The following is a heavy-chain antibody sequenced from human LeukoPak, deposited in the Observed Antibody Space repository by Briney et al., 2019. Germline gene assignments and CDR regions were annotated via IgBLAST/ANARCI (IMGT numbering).Heavy chain of an antibody. CDR1: GFTFSSYA. V-gene: IGHV3-23*01. D-gene: IGHD3-10*01. Sequence: PGGSLRLSCAPSGFTFSSYAMSWVRQAPGKGLEWVSFISGGGGSTYYADSVKGRFNISRDNSKNTLYLQMNILRAEDTAVYYCAKPRGSGSSYNGGFDYWGQGTLVTVSS. J-gene: IGHJ4*02. CDR3: AKPRGSGSSYNGGFDY. CDR2: ISGGGGST.